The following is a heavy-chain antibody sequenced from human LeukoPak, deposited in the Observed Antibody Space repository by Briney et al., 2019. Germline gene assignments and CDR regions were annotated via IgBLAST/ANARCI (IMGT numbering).Heavy chain of an antibody. CDR1: GYPFTSFG. V-gene: IGHV1-69*05. J-gene: IGHJ4*02. CDR2: IIPIFGTA. D-gene: IGHD1-26*01. CDR3: AREYSGSYID. Sequence: ASVRVSCKASGYPFTSFGISWVRQAPGQGLEWMGGIIPIFGTANYAQKFQGRVTITTDESTSTAYMELSSLRSEDTAVYYCAREYSGSYIDWGQGTLVTVSS.